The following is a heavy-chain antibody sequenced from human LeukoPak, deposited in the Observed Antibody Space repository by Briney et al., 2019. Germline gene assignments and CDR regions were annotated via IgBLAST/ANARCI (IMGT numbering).Heavy chain of an antibody. D-gene: IGHD4-17*01. CDR2: IYYSGIT. CDR1: GGSISSYY. V-gene: IGHV4-39*01. Sequence: SETLSLTCTVSGGSISSYYWSWIRQPPGKGLEWVGNIYYSGITHYNPSLKSRVTISVDTSKNQFSLKLSSVTAADTAVYYCARQMNTVTADYWGQGTLVTVSS. CDR3: ARQMNTVTADY. J-gene: IGHJ4*02.